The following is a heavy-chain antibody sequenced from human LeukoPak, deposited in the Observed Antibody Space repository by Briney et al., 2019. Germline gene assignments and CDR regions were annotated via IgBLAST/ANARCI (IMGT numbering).Heavy chain of an antibody. J-gene: IGHJ4*02. V-gene: IGHV3-9*01. CDR2: ISWNSGSI. D-gene: IGHD6-13*01. CDR1: GFTFDDYA. Sequence: GGSLRLSCAASGFTFDDYAMHWVRQAPGKGLEWVSGISWNSGSIGYADSVKGRFTISRDNAKNSLYLQMNSLRAEDTALYYCAKDTAPPLGHFYYFDYWGQGTLVTVSS. CDR3: AKDTAPPLGHFYYFDY.